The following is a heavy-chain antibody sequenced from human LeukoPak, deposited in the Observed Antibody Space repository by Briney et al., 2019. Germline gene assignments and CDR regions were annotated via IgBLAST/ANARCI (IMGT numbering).Heavy chain of an antibody. J-gene: IGHJ4*02. CDR1: GYTFTGYY. V-gene: IGHV1-18*04. CDR2: ISAYNGNT. D-gene: IGHD1-26*01. Sequence: ASVKVSCKASGYTFTGYYMHWVRQAPGQGLEWMGWISAYNGNTNYAQKLQGRVTMTTDTSTSTAYMELRSLRSDDTAVYYCARDDRWELLFDYWGQGTLVTVSS. CDR3: ARDDRWELLFDY.